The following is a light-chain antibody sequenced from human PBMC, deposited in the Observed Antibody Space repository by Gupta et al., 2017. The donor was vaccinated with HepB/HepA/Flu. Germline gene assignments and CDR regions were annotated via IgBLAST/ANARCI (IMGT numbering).Light chain of an antibody. J-gene: IGKJ1*01. Sequence: DIQMTQSPSTLSASVGDRVTITCRASQTIGSGLAWYQQKPGQAPNLLIYHASGLESGVPSRFSGSGSETEFTLTISSLQPDDFATYYCQQYNSWPWTFGQGTKLEIK. CDR2: HAS. V-gene: IGKV1-5*03. CDR1: QTIGSG. CDR3: QQYNSWPWT.